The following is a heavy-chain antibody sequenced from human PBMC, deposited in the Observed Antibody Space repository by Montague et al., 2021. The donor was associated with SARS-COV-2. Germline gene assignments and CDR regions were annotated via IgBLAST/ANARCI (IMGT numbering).Heavy chain of an antibody. J-gene: IGHJ5*02. V-gene: IGHV3-48*03. D-gene: IGHD2-2*01. CDR1: GFNFDVYE. CDR3: APAVPVADDS. CDR2: INGGSSTT. Sequence: SLRLSCAASGFNFDVYEMNWVRQTPGKGLEWVSYINGGSSTTYYADSVMGRFTISRDNAESSLYLLMSSLGAEDTAVYYCAPAVPVADDSWGQGTMVTVSS.